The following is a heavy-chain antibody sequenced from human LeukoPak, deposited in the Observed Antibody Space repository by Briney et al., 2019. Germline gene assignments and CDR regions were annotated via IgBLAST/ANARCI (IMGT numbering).Heavy chain of an antibody. D-gene: IGHD2-15*01. CDR2: IYYSGST. CDR1: GGSISSYY. CDR3: AGPGVYCSGGSCFGI. V-gene: IGHV4-39*01. J-gene: IGHJ4*02. Sequence: PSETLSLTCTVSGGSISSYYWGWIRQPPGKGLEWIGSIYYSGSTYYNPSLKSRVTISVDTSKNQFSLKLSSVTAADTAVYYCAGPGVYCSGGSCFGIWGQGTLVTVSS.